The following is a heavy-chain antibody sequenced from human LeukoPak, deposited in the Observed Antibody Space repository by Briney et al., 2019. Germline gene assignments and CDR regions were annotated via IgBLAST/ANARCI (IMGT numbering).Heavy chain of an antibody. CDR2: ISGSGGST. D-gene: IGHD3-10*01. V-gene: IGHV3-23*01. CDR1: GFTFSSYG. J-gene: IGHJ4*02. CDR3: AKRGPGSPQSGKYYFDY. Sequence: PGGSLRLSCAASGFTFSSYGMSWVRQAPGKGLEWVSAISGSGGSTHYTDSVKGRFTISRDNSKNTLYLQMNSLRAEDTAVYYCAKRGPGSPQSGKYYFDYWGQGTLVTVSS.